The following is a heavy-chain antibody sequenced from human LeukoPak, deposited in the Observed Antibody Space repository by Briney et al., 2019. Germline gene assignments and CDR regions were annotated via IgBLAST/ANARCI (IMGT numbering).Heavy chain of an antibody. J-gene: IGHJ4*02. CDR3: ARDPTTVITIFDS. CDR2: INHSGST. D-gene: IGHD4-17*01. CDR1: GGSFSGYY. V-gene: IGHV4-34*01. Sequence: SETLSLTCAVYGGSFSGYYWSWIRQPPGKGLEWIGEINHSGSTNYNPSLKSRVTISVDTSKNQFSLKLSSVTAADTAVYYCARDPTTVITIFDSWGQGTLVTVSS.